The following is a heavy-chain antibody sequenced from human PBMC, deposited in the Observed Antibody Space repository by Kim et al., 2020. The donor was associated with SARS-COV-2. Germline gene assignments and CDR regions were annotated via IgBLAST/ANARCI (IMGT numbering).Heavy chain of an antibody. J-gene: IGHJ3*02. CDR2: IYYSGST. Sequence: SETLSLTCTVSGGSISSSSYYWGWIRQPPGKGLEWIGSIYYSGSTYYNPSLKSRVTISVDTSKNQFSLKLSSVTAADTAVYYCARPPVPAALDAFDIWG. V-gene: IGHV4-39*01. CDR3: ARPPVPAALDAFDI. D-gene: IGHD2-2*01. CDR1: GGSISSSSYY.